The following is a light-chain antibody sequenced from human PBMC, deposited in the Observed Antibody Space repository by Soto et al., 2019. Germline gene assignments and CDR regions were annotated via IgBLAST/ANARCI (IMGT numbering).Light chain of an antibody. CDR1: QSIGRW. J-gene: IGKJ1*01. CDR3: QQYYSYWT. CDR2: DAS. Sequence: PSTLSASVGDTVTVTCRASQSIGRWLAWYQQKPGKAPKLLIFDASTLENGVPARFSGSRSGPEFSLTISSLQPDDFASYYCQQYYSYWTFGQGTKVDIK. V-gene: IGKV1-5*01.